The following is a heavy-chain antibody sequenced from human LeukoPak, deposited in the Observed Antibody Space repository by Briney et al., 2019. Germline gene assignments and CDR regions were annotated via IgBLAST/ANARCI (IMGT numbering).Heavy chain of an antibody. D-gene: IGHD2-2*01. J-gene: IGHJ2*01. CDR3: ATSLIYWYFDL. V-gene: IGHV4-34*01. Sequence: PSETLSLTCAVYGGSFSGYYWSWIRQPPGKGLEWIGEINHSGSTNYNPSLKSRVTISVDTSKNQFSLKLSSVTAADTAVYYCATSLIYWYFDLWGRGTLVTVSS. CDR2: INHSGST. CDR1: GGSFSGYY.